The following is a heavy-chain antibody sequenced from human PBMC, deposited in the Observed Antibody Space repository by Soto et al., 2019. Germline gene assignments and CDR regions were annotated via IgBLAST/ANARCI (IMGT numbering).Heavy chain of an antibody. CDR3: AKSPGMYYYDSSGYYHYDY. CDR1: GFTFSSYA. CDR2: ISGSGVST. V-gene: IGHV3-23*01. D-gene: IGHD3-22*01. Sequence: GGSLRLSCAASGFTFSSYAMSWVRQAPGKGLDWVSAISGSGVSTYYADSVKGRFTISRDNSKNTLYLQMNSLRAEDTAVYYCAKSPGMYYYDSSGYYHYDYWGQGTLVTVPQ. J-gene: IGHJ4*02.